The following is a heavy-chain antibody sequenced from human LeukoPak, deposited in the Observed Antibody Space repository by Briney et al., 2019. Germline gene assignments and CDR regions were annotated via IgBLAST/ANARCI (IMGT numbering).Heavy chain of an antibody. J-gene: IGHJ4*02. CDR2: INSDGSST. CDR3: ARGERGYYDSSGYWAFDY. CDR1: GFTFSSYA. D-gene: IGHD3-22*01. V-gene: IGHV3-74*01. Sequence: GGSLRLSCAASGFTFSSYAMHWVRQAPGKGLVWVSRINSDGSSTSYADSVKGRFTISRDNAKNTLYLQMNSLRAEDTAVYYCARGERGYYDSSGYWAFDYWGQGTLVTVSS.